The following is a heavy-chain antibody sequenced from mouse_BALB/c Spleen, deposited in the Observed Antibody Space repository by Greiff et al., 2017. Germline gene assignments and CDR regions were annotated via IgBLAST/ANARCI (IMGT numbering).Heavy chain of an antibody. J-gene: IGHJ2*01. D-gene: IGHD1-1*01. CDR1: GFNIKDYY. V-gene: IGHV14-4*02. CDR3: NAGTVNDY. CDR2: IDPENGDT. Sequence: VQLQQSGAELVRSGASVKLSCTASGFNIKDYYMHWVKQRPEQGLEWIGWIDPENGDTEYAPKFQGKATMTADTSSNTAYLQLSSLTSEDTAVYYCNAGTVNDYWGQGTTLTVSS.